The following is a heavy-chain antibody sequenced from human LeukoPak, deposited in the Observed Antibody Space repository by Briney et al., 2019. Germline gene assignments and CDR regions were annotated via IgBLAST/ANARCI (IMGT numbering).Heavy chain of an antibody. Sequence: SGPTLVKPTQTLTLTCTFSGFSLTTSGVGVGWIRQPPGKALEWLALIYWDDDKRHSPPLKSRLTISKDTSKNQVVLIMTNMNPVDTATYYCTRIAAAGTDFDYWGQGTLVTVSS. CDR1: GFSLTTSGVG. D-gene: IGHD6-13*01. J-gene: IGHJ4*02. CDR2: IYWDDDK. V-gene: IGHV2-5*02. CDR3: TRIAAAGTDFDY.